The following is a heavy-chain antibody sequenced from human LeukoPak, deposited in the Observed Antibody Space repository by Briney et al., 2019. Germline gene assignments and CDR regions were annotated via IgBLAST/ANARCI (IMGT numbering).Heavy chain of an antibody. D-gene: IGHD2-21*02. CDR1: GFTFSNAW. J-gene: IGHJ4*02. CDR2: IKSKTDGGTT. Sequence: PGGSLRLSCAASGFTFSNAWMSWVRQAPGKGLEWVGRIKSKTDGGTTDCAAPVKGRFTISRDDSKNTLYLQMNSLKTEDTAVYYCTTDVVVTASDYWGQGTLVTVSS. CDR3: TTDVVVTASDY. V-gene: IGHV3-15*01.